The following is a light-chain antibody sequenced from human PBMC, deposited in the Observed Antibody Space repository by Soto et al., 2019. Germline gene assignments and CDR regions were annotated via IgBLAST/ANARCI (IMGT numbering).Light chain of an antibody. CDR2: GAS. J-gene: IGKJ4*01. V-gene: IGKV3-20*01. Sequence: EIVLTQSPGTLSLSPGERATLSCRASQSVSGDYIAWYQQKPGQAPRLLIYGASIRTTGIPDRFWGSGSGTDFTLTITRLEPEDFAVYYCQHYGDFGGGTKVDIK. CDR1: QSVSGDY. CDR3: QHYGD.